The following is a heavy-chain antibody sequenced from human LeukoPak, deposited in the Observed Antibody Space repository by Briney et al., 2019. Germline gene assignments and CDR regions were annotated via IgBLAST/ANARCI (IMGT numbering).Heavy chain of an antibody. V-gene: IGHV4-59*01. Sequence: SETLSLACTVSGGSISSYYWSWIRQPPGQGLEWIGYIYYSGSTDYNPSLKSRVNISVDTSKNQFSLKLSSVTAADTAVYYCARVRVSSGSHPWYFDYWGQGTLVTVSS. J-gene: IGHJ4*02. CDR3: ARVRVSSGSHPWYFDY. CDR2: IYYSGST. CDR1: GGSISSYY. D-gene: IGHD3-22*01.